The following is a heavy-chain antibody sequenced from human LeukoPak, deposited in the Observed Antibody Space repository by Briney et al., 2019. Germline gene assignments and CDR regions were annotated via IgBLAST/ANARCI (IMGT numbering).Heavy chain of an antibody. CDR1: GFTFSTYA. CDR2: ISGSGGST. Sequence: GGSLRLSCAASGFTFSTYAMSWVRQAPGKGLEWVSAISGSGGSTYYADSVKGRFTISRDNSRNTLYLQMNSLRAEDTAVYYCAKEKNSSGYFDYWGQGSLVTVSS. J-gene: IGHJ4*02. CDR3: AKEKNSSGYFDY. D-gene: IGHD3-22*01. V-gene: IGHV3-23*01.